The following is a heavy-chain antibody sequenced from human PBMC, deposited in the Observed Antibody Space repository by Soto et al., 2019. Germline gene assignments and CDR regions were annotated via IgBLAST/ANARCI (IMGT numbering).Heavy chain of an antibody. V-gene: IGHV4-30-4*01. Sequence: SETLSLTCTVAGGSISSGDYHWTWIRQFPGKGLEWIGAIYYSASTYYNPSLKSRVTISVDTSKNQFSLKLSSVTAADTAVYYCARGRGYDFWSGYPRANWFGPWGQGTLVTVSS. CDR1: GGSISSGDYH. CDR2: IYYSAST. CDR3: ARGRGYDFWSGYPRANWFGP. D-gene: IGHD3-3*01. J-gene: IGHJ5*02.